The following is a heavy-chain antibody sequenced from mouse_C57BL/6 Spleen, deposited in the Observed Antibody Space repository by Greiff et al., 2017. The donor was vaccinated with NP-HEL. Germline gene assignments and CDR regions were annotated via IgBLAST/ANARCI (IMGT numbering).Heavy chain of an antibody. CDR3: ARDVGYFDV. CDR1: GYTFTSYW. V-gene: IGHV1-50*01. J-gene: IGHJ1*03. CDR2: IDPSDSYT. Sequence: QVQLKQPGAELVKPGASVKLSCKASGYTFTSYWMQWVKQRPGQGLEWIGEIDPSDSYTNYNQKFKGKATLTVDTSSSTAYMQLSSLTSEDSAVYYCARDVGYFDVWGTGTTVTVSS.